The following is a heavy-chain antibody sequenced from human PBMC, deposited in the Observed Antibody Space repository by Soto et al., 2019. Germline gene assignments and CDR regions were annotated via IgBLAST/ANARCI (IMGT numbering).Heavy chain of an antibody. V-gene: IGHV4-31*03. CDR3: ARGALHYDFLTYTHGYFFDY. CDR2: FSYSGNSY. CDR1: GGSISSGTYF. D-gene: IGHD3-9*01. J-gene: IGHJ4*02. Sequence: QVPLQESGPRLLKPSQTLSLTCTVSGGSISSGTYFWTWIRQHPGKGLEWIGYFSYSGNSYYYNPSLKSRVTIPVDTSKNQFSLELRSVTAADTALYYCARGALHYDFLTYTHGYFFDYWGQGTLVTVSS.